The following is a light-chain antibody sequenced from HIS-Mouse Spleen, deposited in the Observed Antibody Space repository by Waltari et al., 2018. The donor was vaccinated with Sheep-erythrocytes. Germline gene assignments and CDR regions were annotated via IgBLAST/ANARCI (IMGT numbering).Light chain of an antibody. V-gene: IGLV2-11*01. Sequence: QSALTQPRSVSGSPGQSVTISCTGTSSDVGGYNYVSWYQQHPGKAPKPKVYDVSKRPSVVPDRFSGSKSGNTASLTISGLQAEDEADYYCCSYAGSYNHVFATGTKVTVL. CDR2: DVS. J-gene: IGLJ1*01. CDR3: CSYAGSYNHV. CDR1: SSDVGGYNY.